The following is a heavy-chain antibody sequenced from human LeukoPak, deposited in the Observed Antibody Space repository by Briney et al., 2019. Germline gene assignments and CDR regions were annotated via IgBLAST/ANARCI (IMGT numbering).Heavy chain of an antibody. D-gene: IGHD6-19*01. CDR1: GGSFSGYY. J-gene: IGHJ3*02. CDR2: IYYSGST. Sequence: PSETLSLTCAVYGGSFSGYYWGWIRQPPGKGLEWIGSIYYSGSTYYNPSLKSRVTISVDTSKNQFSLKLSSVTAADTAVYYCAKETRQQWLVRGAFDIWGQGTMVTVSS. CDR3: AKETRQQWLVRGAFDI. V-gene: IGHV4-34*01.